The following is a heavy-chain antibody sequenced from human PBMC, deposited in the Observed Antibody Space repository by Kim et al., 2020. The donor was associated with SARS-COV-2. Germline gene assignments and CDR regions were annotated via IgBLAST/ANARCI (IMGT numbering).Heavy chain of an antibody. CDR2: ISYDGSNK. CDR1: GFTFSSYG. J-gene: IGHJ4*02. CDR3: AKPPGEVGTLDY. V-gene: IGHV3-30*18. Sequence: GGSLRLSCAASGFTFSSYGMHWVRQAPGKGLEWVAVISYDGSNKYYADSVKGRFTISRDNSKNTLYLQMNSLRAEDTAVYYCAKPPGEVGTLDYWGQGTLVTVSS. D-gene: IGHD1-26*01.